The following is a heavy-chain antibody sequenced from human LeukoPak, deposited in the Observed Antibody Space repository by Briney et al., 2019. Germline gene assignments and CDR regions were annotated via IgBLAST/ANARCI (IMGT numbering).Heavy chain of an antibody. D-gene: IGHD6-13*01. CDR1: GCAFSGYY. V-gene: IGHV1-2*02. CDR3: ARDSSSWYRAKSSDY. J-gene: IGHJ4*02. Sequence: GASVKVSCKASGCAFSGYYLHWVRQAPGQGLEWMGWINPSSGGTNYAQKFQGRVTMTRDTSISTAYMELSRLRSDDTAVYYCARDSSSWYRAKSSDYWGQGTLVTVSS. CDR2: INPSSGGT.